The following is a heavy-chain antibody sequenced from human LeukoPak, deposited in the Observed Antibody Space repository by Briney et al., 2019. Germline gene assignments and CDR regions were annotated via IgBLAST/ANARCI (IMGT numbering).Heavy chain of an antibody. CDR3: AKDRAPSIAAAYDAFDI. J-gene: IGHJ3*02. Sequence: QAGRSLRLSCAASGFTFSSYGMHWVRQAPGKGLDWLAFISYDGSNKYYADSVKGRFTISRDNSKNTLYLQMNSLRAEDTAVYYCAKDRAPSIAAAYDAFDIWGQGTMVTVPS. CDR2: ISYDGSNK. V-gene: IGHV3-30*18. CDR1: GFTFSSYG. D-gene: IGHD6-13*01.